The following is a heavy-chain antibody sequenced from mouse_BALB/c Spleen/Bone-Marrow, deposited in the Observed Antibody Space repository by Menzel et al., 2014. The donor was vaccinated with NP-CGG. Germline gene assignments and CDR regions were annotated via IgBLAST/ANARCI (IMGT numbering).Heavy chain of an antibody. J-gene: IGHJ1*01. CDR1: GFSLTGYG. CDR3: ARDRRGLRYFDV. V-gene: IGHV2-6-7*01. CDR2: IWGDGST. D-gene: IGHD2-13*01. Sequence: VMLVESGPGLVAPSQSLSITCTVSGFSLTGYGVIWVRQPPGKGLEWLGKIWGDGSTDYNSPLKSRLSIIKDNSKSQVFLKMNSLQADDTARYYCARDRRGLRYFDVWGAGTTVTVSS.